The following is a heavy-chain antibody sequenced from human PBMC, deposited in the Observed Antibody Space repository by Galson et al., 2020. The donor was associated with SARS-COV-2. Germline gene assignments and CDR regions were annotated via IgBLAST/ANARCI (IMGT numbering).Heavy chain of an antibody. CDR3: ARGYSGSYYYFDY. CDR2: ISYDGSNK. V-gene: IGHV3-30-3*01. D-gene: IGHD1-26*01. CDR1: GFTFSSYA. J-gene: IGHJ4*02. Sequence: GGSMRLSCAASGFTFSSYAMHWVRQAPGKGLEWVAVISYDGSNKYYADSVKGRFTISRDNSKNTLYLQMNSLRAEDTAVYYCARGYSGSYYYFDYWGQGTLVTVSS.